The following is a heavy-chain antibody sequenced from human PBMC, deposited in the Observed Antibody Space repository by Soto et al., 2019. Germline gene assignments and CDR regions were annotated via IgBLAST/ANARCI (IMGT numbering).Heavy chain of an antibody. V-gene: IGHV4-59*01. J-gene: IGHJ4*02. CDR3: AGVVPDKFDY. CDR2: IYYSGST. CDR1: GGSISSYY. Sequence: SETLSLTCTVSGGSISSYYWSWIRQPPGKGLEWIGYIYYSGSTNYNPSLKSRVTISVDTSKNQFSLKLSSVTAADTAVYYCAGVVPDKFDYWGQGTLVTVSS. D-gene: IGHD2-2*01.